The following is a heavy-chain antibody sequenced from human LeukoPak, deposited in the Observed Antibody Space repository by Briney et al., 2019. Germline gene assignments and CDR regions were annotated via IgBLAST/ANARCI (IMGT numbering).Heavy chain of an antibody. J-gene: IGHJ4*02. D-gene: IGHD3-22*01. V-gene: IGHV4-4*07. CDR3: AKHYYDSSGFDS. CDR1: GGSISSYY. CDR2: IHSRGNI. Sequence: SETLSLTCTVSGGSISSYYWSWIRQPAGKGLEWIGLIHSRGNINYNPSLKSRVTMSVDTSKNQVSLKLNSVTAADTAVYFCAKHYYDSSGFDSWGQGTLVTVSS.